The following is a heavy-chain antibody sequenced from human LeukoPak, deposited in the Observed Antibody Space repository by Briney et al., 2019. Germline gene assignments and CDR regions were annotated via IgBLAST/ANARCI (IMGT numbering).Heavy chain of an antibody. CDR3: ARNLYYYDSSGYYYY. D-gene: IGHD3-22*01. J-gene: IGHJ4*02. Sequence: GGSLRLSCAASGFTVSSNYMSWVRQAPGKGLEWVTAIYTGGSTYYAGSVKGRFTISRDNSKNTLYLQMNSLRAEDTAVYYCARNLYYYDSSGYYYYWGQGTLVTVSS. CDR2: IYTGGST. V-gene: IGHV3-66*01. CDR1: GFTVSSNY.